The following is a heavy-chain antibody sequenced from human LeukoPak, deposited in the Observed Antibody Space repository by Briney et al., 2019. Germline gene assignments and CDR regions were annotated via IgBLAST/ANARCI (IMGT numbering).Heavy chain of an antibody. D-gene: IGHD1-26*01. CDR3: ARDSGSYRAYYFDY. J-gene: IGHJ4*02. V-gene: IGHV4-39*02. Sequence: PSETLSLTCTVSGGSISSSSYYWGWIRQPPGKGLEWIGSIYYSGSTYYNPSLKSRVTISVDTSKNQFSLKLSSVTAADTAVYYCARDSGSYRAYYFDYWGQGTLVTVSS. CDR1: GGSISSSSYY. CDR2: IYYSGST.